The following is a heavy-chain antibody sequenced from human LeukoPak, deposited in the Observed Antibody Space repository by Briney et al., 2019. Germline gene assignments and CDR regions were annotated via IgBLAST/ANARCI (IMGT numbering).Heavy chain of an antibody. V-gene: IGHV3-23*01. J-gene: IGHJ4*02. CDR3: AKAGGFCSGTSCPTDS. CDR2: ISGSGGSK. D-gene: IGHD2-2*01. CDR1: GFTFSSYA. Sequence: GGSLRLSCAASGFTFSSYAMSWVRQAPGKGLEWVSSISGSGGSKYFADSVTGRFTISRDISMNTLYLQMNSLRAEDTAVYYCAKAGGFCSGTSCPTDSWGQGTLATVSS.